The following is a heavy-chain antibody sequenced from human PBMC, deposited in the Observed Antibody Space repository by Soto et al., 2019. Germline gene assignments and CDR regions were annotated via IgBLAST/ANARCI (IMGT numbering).Heavy chain of an antibody. CDR2: IYYSGST. CDR3: ARHPSDFWFDP. V-gene: IGHV4-39*01. Sequence: SETLSLTCTVSGGSINSGGYSWTWIRQPPGKGLEWIGSIYYSGSTYYNPSLKSRVTISVDTSKNQFSLKLSSVTAADTAVYYCARHPSDFWFDPWGQGTLVTVSS. D-gene: IGHD2-21*02. J-gene: IGHJ5*02. CDR1: GGSINSGGYS.